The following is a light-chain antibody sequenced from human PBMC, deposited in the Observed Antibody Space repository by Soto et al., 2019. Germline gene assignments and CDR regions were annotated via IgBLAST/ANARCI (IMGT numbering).Light chain of an antibody. V-gene: IGKV1-6*01. Sequence: AIQMTQSPSSLSASVGDRVTITCRPSQDVRSDLHWYQQKPGRAPKLLIYSAFNLQSGVPSRFSGSAAGTDFTPTISSLQPEDFATYYCLQDHSYPLTFGQGTKLDIE. CDR3: LQDHSYPLT. J-gene: IGKJ2*01. CDR1: QDVRSD. CDR2: SAF.